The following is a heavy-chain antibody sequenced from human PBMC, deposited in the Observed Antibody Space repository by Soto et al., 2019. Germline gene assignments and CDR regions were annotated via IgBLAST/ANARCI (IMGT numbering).Heavy chain of an antibody. Sequence: SETLSLTCTVSGGSISSGGYYWSWIRQHPGKGLEWIGYIYYSGSTYYNPPLKSRVTISVDTSKNQFSLKLSSVTAADTAVYYCARETYYDFWSGYLLGGDLKTNWFDPWGQGTLVTVSS. CDR3: ARETYYDFWSGYLLGGDLKTNWFDP. CDR2: IYYSGST. D-gene: IGHD3-3*01. CDR1: GGSISSGGYY. J-gene: IGHJ5*02. V-gene: IGHV4-31*03.